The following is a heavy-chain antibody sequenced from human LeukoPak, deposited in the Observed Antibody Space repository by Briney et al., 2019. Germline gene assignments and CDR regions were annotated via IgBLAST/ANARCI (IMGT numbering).Heavy chain of an antibody. J-gene: IGHJ4*02. V-gene: IGHV3-23*01. CDR1: GFTLSSYA. CDR3: AKPGGGPEITYYDILTGYYYFDY. CDR2: ISGSGGST. D-gene: IGHD3-9*01. Sequence: PGGSLRLSCAASGFTLSSYAMSWVRQAPGKGLEWVSAISGSGGSTYYADSVKGRFTISRDNSKNTLYLQMNSLRAEDTAVYYCAKPGGGPEITYYDILTGYYYFDYWGQGTLVTVSS.